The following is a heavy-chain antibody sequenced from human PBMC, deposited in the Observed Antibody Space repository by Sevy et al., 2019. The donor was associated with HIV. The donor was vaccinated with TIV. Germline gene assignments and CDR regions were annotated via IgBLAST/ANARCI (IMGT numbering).Heavy chain of an antibody. V-gene: IGHV4-59*13. Sequence: SETLSLTCTVSGGSISVYYWSWIRQPPGKALEYIGDIYYTGSTNYNPSLKSGVTISVDTSKNQLSLKLSSVTAADTAVYYCARAPPVRSGDDSLNWFDPWGQGTLVTVSS. CDR2: IYYTGST. CDR3: ARAPPVRSGDDSLNWFDP. J-gene: IGHJ5*02. CDR1: GGSISVYY. D-gene: IGHD5-12*01.